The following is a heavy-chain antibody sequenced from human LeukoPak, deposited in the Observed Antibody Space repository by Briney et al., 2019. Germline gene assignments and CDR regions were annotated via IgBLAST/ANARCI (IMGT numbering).Heavy chain of an antibody. Sequence: SETLSLTCAVSGGSFSDYYWSWIRQPPGKGLEWIGEINLSGSTNYNPSLKSRVTISVDTSKNQFSLKLSSVTAADTAVYYCARTTEGGYTYDYFYYYYMDVWGKGTTVTISS. D-gene: IGHD5-18*01. V-gene: IGHV4-34*01. J-gene: IGHJ6*03. CDR3: ARTTEGGYTYDYFYYYYMDV. CDR1: GGSFSDYY. CDR2: INLSGST.